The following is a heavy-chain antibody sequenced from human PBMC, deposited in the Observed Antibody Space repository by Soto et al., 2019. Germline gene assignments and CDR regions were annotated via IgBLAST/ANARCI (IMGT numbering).Heavy chain of an antibody. J-gene: IGHJ5*02. CDR2: IYYSGST. D-gene: IGHD3-3*01. V-gene: IGHV4-30-4*01. CDR1: GCSISSGDYY. CDR3: ARENPDDQTYYDFWSGYNRNWFDP. Sequence: KAXETLSLTCTVSGCSISSGDYYWSWIRQPPGKGLEWIGYIYYSGSTYYNPSLKSRVTISVDTSKNQFSLKLSSVTAADTAVYYCARENPDDQTYYDFWSGYNRNWFDPWGQGTLVTVSS.